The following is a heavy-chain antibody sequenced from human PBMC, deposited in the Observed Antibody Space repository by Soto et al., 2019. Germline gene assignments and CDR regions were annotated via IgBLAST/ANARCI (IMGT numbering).Heavy chain of an antibody. Sequence: QVQLVQSGPEVKKPGASVNVSCKASAYSYTSYGISWVRQAPGQGLEWMGWISAYNGQTNYAQKFRGRVTFTTDASTRTAFMQLRSLRSDDTAMYYCARDGRKELWAEGLNAMDVWGQGTTVTV. CDR3: ARDGRKELWAEGLNAMDV. V-gene: IGHV1-18*01. CDR1: AYSYTSYG. J-gene: IGHJ6*02. CDR2: ISAYNGQT. D-gene: IGHD3-16*01.